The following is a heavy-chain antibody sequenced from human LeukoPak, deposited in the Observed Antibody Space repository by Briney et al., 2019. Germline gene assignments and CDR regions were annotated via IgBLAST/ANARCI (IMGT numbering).Heavy chain of an antibody. J-gene: IGHJ4*02. CDR1: GFTFSNYG. V-gene: IGHV3-30*18. D-gene: IGHD6-19*01. CDR3: AKEAASGWPDY. CDR2: ISYDGGVI. Sequence: GRSLRLFCAASGFTFSNYGMHWVRHATGKGLEWVAVISYDGGVIYYGDSVKGRFTMSRDNAKNTLYLQMDSLRAEDAAVYYCAKEAASGWPDYWGQGTLVTV.